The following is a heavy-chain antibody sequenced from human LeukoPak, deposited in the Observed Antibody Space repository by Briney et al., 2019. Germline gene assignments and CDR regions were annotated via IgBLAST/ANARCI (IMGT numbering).Heavy chain of an antibody. J-gene: IGHJ5*02. CDR3: ARDRGCSSTSCYNGDWFDP. CDR2: ISGGVVTT. V-gene: IGHV3-23*01. CDR1: GFSFSTYA. D-gene: IGHD2-2*02. Sequence: GGSLRLSCATSGFSFSTYAMYWVRQAPGKGLEWVSTISGGVVTTYYADSVKGRFTISRDNAKNSLYLLMNSLRAEDTAVYYCARDRGCSSTSCYNGDWFDPWGQGTLVTVSS.